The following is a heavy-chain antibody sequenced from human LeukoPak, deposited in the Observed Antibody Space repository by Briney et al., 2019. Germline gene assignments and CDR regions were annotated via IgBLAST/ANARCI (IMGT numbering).Heavy chain of an antibody. CDR1: GFTFSSYS. D-gene: IGHD3-3*01. CDR3: ARASPGSYDFWSGPIGDAFDI. J-gene: IGHJ3*02. CDR2: ISSSSSTI. Sequence: GASLRLSCAASGFTFSSYSMNWVRQAPGKGLEWVSYISSSSSTIYYADSVKGRFTISRDNAKNSLYLQMNSLRAEDTAVYYCARASPGSYDFWSGPIGDAFDIWGQGTMVTVSS. V-gene: IGHV3-48*04.